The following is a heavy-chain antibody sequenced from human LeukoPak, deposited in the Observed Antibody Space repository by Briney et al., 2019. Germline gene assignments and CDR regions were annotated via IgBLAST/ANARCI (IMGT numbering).Heavy chain of an antibody. CDR1: GYTFTSYG. J-gene: IGHJ4*02. D-gene: IGHD3-22*01. V-gene: IGHV1-18*01. Sequence: GASVKVSCRASGYTFTSYGISWVRQAPGQGLEWMGWISAYNGNTNYAQKLQGRVTMTTDTSTSTAYMELSRLRSDDTAVYYCARPAEKWLPFDYWGQGTLVTVSS. CDR2: ISAYNGNT. CDR3: ARPAEKWLPFDY.